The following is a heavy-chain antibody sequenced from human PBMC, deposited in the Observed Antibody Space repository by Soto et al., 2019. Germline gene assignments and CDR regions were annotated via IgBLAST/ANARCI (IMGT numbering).Heavy chain of an antibody. J-gene: IGHJ4*02. Sequence: GGTLRRSCSASLFSFSRHSVNCLLQSPGKGLEWISYISRNSSTIDYADSVKGRFTISRDNAKNSLYLQMNSLRPDDTAVYYCASDSGGYSNYVDYWGQGTLVTVSP. CDR3: ASDSGGYSNYVDY. CDR2: ISRNSSTI. D-gene: IGHD4-4*01. V-gene: IGHV3-48*01. CDR1: LFSFSRHS.